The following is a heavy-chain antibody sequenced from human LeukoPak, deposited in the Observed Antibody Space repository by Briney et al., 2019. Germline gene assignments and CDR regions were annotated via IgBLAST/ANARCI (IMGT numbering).Heavy chain of an antibody. CDR3: AIAGGYDKDY. CDR1: GFTFRSYA. J-gene: IGHJ4*02. V-gene: IGHV3-23*01. D-gene: IGHD6-13*01. CDR2: ISGSGGST. Sequence: GGSLRLACAASGFTFRSYAMSWVRQAPGKGLEWVSGISGSGGSTYYADSVKGRFTISRDSSKNTLYLQMNSLRAEDTAVYYCAIAGGYDKDYWGQGTLVTVSS.